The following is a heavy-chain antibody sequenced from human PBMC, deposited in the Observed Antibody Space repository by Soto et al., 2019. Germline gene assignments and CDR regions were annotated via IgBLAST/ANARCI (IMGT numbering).Heavy chain of an antibody. V-gene: IGHV3-48*02. CDR3: ARDGRRGYDFDV. CDR1: GFTFTDYR. D-gene: IGHD1-26*01. CDR2: ISASRTTI. J-gene: IGHJ6*02. Sequence: EGQLVESGGGLVQPGGSLRLSCTVSGFTFTDYRLNWVRQAPGKGLEWLSYISASRTTIYYAGSVRGRFTVSRDNAKNSLYLQMNSLRDEDTAVYYCARDGRRGYDFDVWGQGTMVTVSS.